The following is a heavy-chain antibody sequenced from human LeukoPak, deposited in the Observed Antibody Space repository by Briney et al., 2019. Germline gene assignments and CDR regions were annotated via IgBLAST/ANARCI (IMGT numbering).Heavy chain of an antibody. Sequence: GGSLRLSCAASGFTSSSYGMHWVRQAPGKGLEWVAVIWYDGSNKYYADSAKGRFTISRDNSKNTLYLQMNSLRAEDTAVYYCARMSYYDSSGYYYWGQGTMVTVSS. J-gene: IGHJ4*02. CDR2: IWYDGSNK. D-gene: IGHD3-22*01. CDR3: ARMSYYDSSGYYY. V-gene: IGHV3-33*08. CDR1: GFTSSSYG.